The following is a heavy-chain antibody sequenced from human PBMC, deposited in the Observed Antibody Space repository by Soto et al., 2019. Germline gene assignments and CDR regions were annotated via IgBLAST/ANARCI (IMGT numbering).Heavy chain of an antibody. V-gene: IGHV3-30*18. CDR1: GFTFSDYA. J-gene: IGHJ4*02. Sequence: VQLVESGGGVVQPGRSLRLSCAASGFTFSDYAMHWVRQAPGKGLEWVAVVSHDGRNKHYADSVKGRFTISRDSSKNTVSREMTSLRAEYSAVYYCAKGGRQWLVTSDFNYWGQGALVTVSS. CDR3: AKGGRQWLVTSDFNY. CDR2: VSHDGRNK. D-gene: IGHD6-19*01.